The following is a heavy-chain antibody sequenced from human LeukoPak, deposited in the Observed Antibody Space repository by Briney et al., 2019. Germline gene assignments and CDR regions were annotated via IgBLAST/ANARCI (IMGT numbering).Heavy chain of an antibody. J-gene: IGHJ4*02. CDR2: IYYSGST. CDR1: GGSISSSSYY. Sequence: SETLSLTCTVSGGSISSSSYYWGWIRQPPGKGLEWIGSIYYSGSTYYNPSLKSRVTISVDTSKNQFSLKLSSVTAADTAVYYCARESMGQSSYYDILTGYYPTMDYWGQGTLVTVSS. CDR3: ARESMGQSSYYDILTGYYPTMDY. D-gene: IGHD3-9*01. V-gene: IGHV4-39*02.